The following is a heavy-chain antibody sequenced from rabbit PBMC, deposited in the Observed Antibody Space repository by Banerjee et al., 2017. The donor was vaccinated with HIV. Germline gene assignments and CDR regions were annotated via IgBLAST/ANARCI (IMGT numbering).Heavy chain of an antibody. Sequence: QSLEESGGDLVKPEGSLTLTCTASGFSFSNGYVMCWVRQAPGKGLEWIACIGAASTYYATWAKGRFTISKTSSTTVTLQMTSLTAADTATYLCARDLAGVIGWNFDLWGQGTLVTVS. CDR2: IGAAST. V-gene: IGHV1S40*01. CDR1: GFSFSNGYV. CDR3: ARDLAGVIGWNFDL. D-gene: IGHD4-1*01. J-gene: IGHJ4*01.